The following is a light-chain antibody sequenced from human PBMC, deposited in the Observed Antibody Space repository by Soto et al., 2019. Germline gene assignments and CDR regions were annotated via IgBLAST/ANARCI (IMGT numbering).Light chain of an antibody. CDR3: AAWDDSLRGRV. V-gene: IGLV1-47*02. J-gene: IGLJ1*01. CDR1: RSNIGSAI. Sequence: QSVLTQPPSLSGTPGQTVTISCIGSRSNIGSAIVHWYQQLPGTAPKHLIYTDNQRPSGVPARFSGSKSGTSASLAISGLRSEDEADYYCAAWDDSLRGRVFGTGTKLTVL. CDR2: TDN.